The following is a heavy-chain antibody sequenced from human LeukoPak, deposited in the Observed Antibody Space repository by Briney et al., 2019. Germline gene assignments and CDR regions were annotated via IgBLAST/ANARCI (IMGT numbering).Heavy chain of an antibody. CDR2: ISGSGGST. Sequence: GGSLRLSCAASGFTFSSYAMSWVRQAPGKGLEWVSAISGSGGSTYYADSVKGRFTISRDNSKNTLYLQMNSLRAEDTAVYYCANQKWLVGYFDSWGQGTLVTVSS. CDR1: GFTFSSYA. CDR3: ANQKWLVGYFDS. V-gene: IGHV3-23*01. J-gene: IGHJ4*02. D-gene: IGHD6-19*01.